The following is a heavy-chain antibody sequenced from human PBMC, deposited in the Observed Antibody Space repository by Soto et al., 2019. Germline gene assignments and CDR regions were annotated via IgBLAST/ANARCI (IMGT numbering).Heavy chain of an antibody. Sequence: PXGSLSLTGTVSGGSISSYYWSWIRQPPGKGLEWIGYIYYSGSTNYNPSLKSRVTISVDTSKNQFSPKLSSVTAADTAVYYCARASYSSSWYWGYWGQGTLVTVSS. CDR1: GGSISSYY. V-gene: IGHV4-59*01. CDR3: ARASYSSSWYWGY. J-gene: IGHJ4*02. CDR2: IYYSGST. D-gene: IGHD6-13*01.